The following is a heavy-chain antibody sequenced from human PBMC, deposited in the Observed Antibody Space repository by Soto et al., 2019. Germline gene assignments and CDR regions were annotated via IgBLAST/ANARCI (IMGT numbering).Heavy chain of an antibody. Sequence: QVRLVQSGTEVRKPGASVKVSCKASGYTFNRYGISWVRQAPGEGLEWMGWINIYNGKTDYTQKVQGRITMTADTLTTTPYMELTTLRPDATAVYYCARENWNESPLDFWGPGTLVTVSS. J-gene: IGHJ4*02. CDR3: ARENWNESPLDF. CDR1: GYTFNRYG. V-gene: IGHV1-18*01. CDR2: INIYNGKT. D-gene: IGHD1-1*01.